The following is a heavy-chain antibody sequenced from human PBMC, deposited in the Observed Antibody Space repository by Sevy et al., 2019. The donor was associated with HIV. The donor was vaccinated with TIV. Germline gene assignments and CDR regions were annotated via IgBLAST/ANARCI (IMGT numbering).Heavy chain of an antibody. V-gene: IGHV3-30*18. CDR2: ISYDGSNK. J-gene: IGHJ6*02. Sequence: GGSLRLSCAASGFTFSSYGMHWVRQAPGKGLEWVAVISYDGSNKYYADAVKGRLTISRDNSKNTLYLEMNSLRAEDTDVYYCAKATYYYDSSGQTFYYYYGMDVWGQGTTVTVSS. CDR3: AKATYYYDSSGQTFYYYYGMDV. CDR1: GFTFSSYG. D-gene: IGHD3-22*01.